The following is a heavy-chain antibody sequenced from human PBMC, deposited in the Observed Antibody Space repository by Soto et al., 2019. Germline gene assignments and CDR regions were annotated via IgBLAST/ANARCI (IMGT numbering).Heavy chain of an antibody. V-gene: IGHV4-31*11. CDR1: GGSISSGGYS. Sequence: PSETLSLTCAVSGGSISSGGYSWSWIRQPPGKGLEWIGYIYYSGSTYYNPSLKSRVTISVDTSKNQFSLKLSSVTAADTAVYYCAGTMAYHYFDYWGQGTLVTVSS. CDR2: IYYSGST. CDR3: AGTMAYHYFDY. J-gene: IGHJ4*02. D-gene: IGHD3-10*01.